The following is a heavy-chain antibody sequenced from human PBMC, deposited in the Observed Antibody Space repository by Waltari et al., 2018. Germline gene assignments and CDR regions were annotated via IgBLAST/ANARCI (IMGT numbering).Heavy chain of an antibody. CDR2: IYSGGST. Sequence: EVQLVESGGGLIQPGGSLRLSCAASGFTVSSNYMSWVRQAPGKGLEWVSVIYSGGSTYYADSVKGRFTISRDNPKNTLYLQMNSLRAEDTAVYYCARSRDGPRRTLDYWGQGTLVTVSS. CDR1: GFTVSSNY. CDR3: ARSRDGPRRTLDY. D-gene: IGHD2-2*01. V-gene: IGHV3-53*01. J-gene: IGHJ4*02.